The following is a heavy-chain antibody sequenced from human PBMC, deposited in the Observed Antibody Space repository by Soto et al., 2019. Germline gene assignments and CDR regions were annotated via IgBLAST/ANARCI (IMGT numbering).Heavy chain of an antibody. CDR1: GFTFSVYA. Sequence: VQLLESGGGFVQPGGSLRLSCAATGFTFSVYAMTWVRQAPGKGLEWVSAVTANGGSTYSADSVKGRFTISRDNSKNTLFLQMNSLRVEDTAVYYCASLGVGDWANYYYYYGMDVWGQGTTVTVSS. CDR3: ASLGVGDWANYYYYYGMDV. V-gene: IGHV3-23*01. D-gene: IGHD2-21*02. CDR2: VTANGGST. J-gene: IGHJ6*02.